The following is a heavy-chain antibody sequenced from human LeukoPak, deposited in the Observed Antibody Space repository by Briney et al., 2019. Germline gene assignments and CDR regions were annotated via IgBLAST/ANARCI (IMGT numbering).Heavy chain of an antibody. Sequence: GGSLRLSCAASGFTFSTYTMNWVRQAPGKGLEWISSISSSSSTIYHADSVKGRFTISRDNAKNSLYLQMKSLRDEDTAVYYCARYGSGTSYITNYFDYWGQGTLVTVSS. CDR3: ARYGSGTSYITNYFDY. J-gene: IGHJ4*02. V-gene: IGHV3-48*02. CDR1: GFTFSTYT. CDR2: ISSSSSTI. D-gene: IGHD3-10*01.